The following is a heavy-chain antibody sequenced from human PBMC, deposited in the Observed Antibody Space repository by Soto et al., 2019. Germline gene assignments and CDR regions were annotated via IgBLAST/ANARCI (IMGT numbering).Heavy chain of an antibody. Sequence: WGSLRLSCAASGFTFSIYSMNWVRQAPGKGLEWVSSISSSSSYIYYADSVKGRFTISIDNAKNSLYLQMNSLRAEDTAVYYCAREGGQDYYDSSGYGMDVWGQGTTVTVSS. D-gene: IGHD3-22*01. V-gene: IGHV3-21*01. CDR2: ISSSSSYI. CDR3: AREGGQDYYDSSGYGMDV. J-gene: IGHJ6*01. CDR1: GFTFSIYS.